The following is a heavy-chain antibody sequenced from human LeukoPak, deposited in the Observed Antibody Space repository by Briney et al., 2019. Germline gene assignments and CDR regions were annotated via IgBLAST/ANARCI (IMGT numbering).Heavy chain of an antibody. J-gene: IGHJ6*03. D-gene: IGHD2-2*01. V-gene: IGHV4-4*07. Sequence: SETLSLTCTVSGGSISSYDWSWIRQPAGKGLEWIGRIYTRGSTNYNPSLKSRVTISVDTSKNQFSLKLSSVTAADTAVYYCARVIPAALYYYYYMDVWGKGTTVTVSS. CDR1: GGSISSYD. CDR3: ARVIPAALYYYYYMDV. CDR2: IYTRGST.